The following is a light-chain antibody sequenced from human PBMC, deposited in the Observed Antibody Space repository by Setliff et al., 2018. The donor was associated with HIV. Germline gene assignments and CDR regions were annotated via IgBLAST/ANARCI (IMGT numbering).Light chain of an antibody. Sequence: LTQPASVSGSPGQSITISCTGTSSDVGGYKYVSWYQHHPGKAPKLMVYEVSNRPSGVSNRFSGSKSGNTASLTISGLQAEDEADYYCSSYTGSYTYVFGTGTKV. CDR2: EVS. CDR1: SSDVGGYKY. J-gene: IGLJ1*01. V-gene: IGLV2-14*01. CDR3: SSYTGSYTYV.